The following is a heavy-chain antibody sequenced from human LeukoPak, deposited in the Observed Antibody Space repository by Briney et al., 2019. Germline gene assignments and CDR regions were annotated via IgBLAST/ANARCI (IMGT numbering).Heavy chain of an antibody. CDR3: ARADSFYLTFGGVIVRWYYFDY. D-gene: IGHD3-16*02. J-gene: IGHJ4*02. CDR2: IYYSGST. Sequence: SETLSLTCTVSGGSISSSSYYWGWIRQPPGKGLEWIGSIYYSGSTYFNPSLKSRVTISVDTSKNQFSLKLSSVTAADTAVYYCARADSFYLTFGGVIVRWYYFDYWGQGTLVTVSS. V-gene: IGHV4-39*07. CDR1: GGSISSSSYY.